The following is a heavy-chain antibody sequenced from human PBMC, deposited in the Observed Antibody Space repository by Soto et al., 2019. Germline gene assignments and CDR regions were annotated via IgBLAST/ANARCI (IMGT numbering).Heavy chain of an antibody. D-gene: IGHD2-15*01. CDR1: GFTFSNYG. CDR2: FSGSGETT. J-gene: IGHJ4*02. Sequence: GGSLRLSCAASGFTFSNYGMTWVRQAPGKGLEWVSGFSGSGETTHYADSVKGRFTISRDKSKNTLYLQMNSLRVEDTAVYYCAKDLDPYCSGGSCYPDFWGQGTLVTVSS. V-gene: IGHV3-23*01. CDR3: AKDLDPYCSGGSCYPDF.